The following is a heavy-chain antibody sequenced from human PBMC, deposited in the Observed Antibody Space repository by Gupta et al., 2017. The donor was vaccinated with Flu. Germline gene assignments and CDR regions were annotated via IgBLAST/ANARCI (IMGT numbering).Heavy chain of an antibody. D-gene: IGHD3-3*01. Sequence: GSLGSGGYYWSWIRQLPGKGLEWIGYIYSSGTTYYNPSLRSRVTISLDTSTNRFSLKLTSVTAADTAVYYCARNLYASDSWSGPVYWCQGTLVIVSA. V-gene: IGHV4-31*02. CDR1: GSLGSGGYY. J-gene: IGHJ4*02. CDR3: ARNLYASDSWSGPVY. CDR2: IYSSGTT.